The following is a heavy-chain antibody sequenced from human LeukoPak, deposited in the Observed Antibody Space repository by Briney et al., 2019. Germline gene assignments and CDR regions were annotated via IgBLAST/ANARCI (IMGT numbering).Heavy chain of an antibody. CDR2: ITTGGSTI. J-gene: IGHJ4*02. CDR3: AKRETTVEWLLLFDY. Sequence: GGSLRLSCAASGFTISSYEMNWVRQAPGKGLECISYITTGGSTIYYAESVKGRFTLSRDNSKNTLYLQMNSLRAEDTAVYYCAKRETTVEWLLLFDYWGQGTLVTVSS. V-gene: IGHV3-48*03. D-gene: IGHD3-3*01. CDR1: GFTISSYE.